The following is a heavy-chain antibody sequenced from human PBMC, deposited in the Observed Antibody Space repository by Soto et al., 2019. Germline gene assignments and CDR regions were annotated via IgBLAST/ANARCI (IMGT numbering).Heavy chain of an antibody. J-gene: IGHJ4*02. CDR2: IYYAGST. CDR3: ASQIVATETFDY. V-gene: IGHV4-59*08. D-gene: IGHD5-12*01. Sequence: SETLSLTCTVSGASMISYYWSWIRQPPGRGLEWIGFIYYAGSTKYNPSLNSRVTISVDTSKNQFSLTVTSVTAADTAVYYCASQIVATETFDYWGQGTLVTVSS. CDR1: GASMISYY.